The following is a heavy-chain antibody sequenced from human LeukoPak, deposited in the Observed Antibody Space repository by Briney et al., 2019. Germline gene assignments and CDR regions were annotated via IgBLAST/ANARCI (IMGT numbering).Heavy chain of an antibody. V-gene: IGHV3-23*01. J-gene: IGHJ6*02. Sequence: PGGSLRLSCAASGFPFNAYWMTWVRQAPGKGLEWVSAISGSGGSTYYADSVKGRFTISRDNSKNTLYLQMNSLRAEDTAVYCCAKACRAPPYIVLMSYGMDVWGQGTTVTVSS. CDR1: GFPFNAYW. CDR2: ISGSGGST. CDR3: AKACRAPPYIVLMSYGMDV. D-gene: IGHD2-8*01.